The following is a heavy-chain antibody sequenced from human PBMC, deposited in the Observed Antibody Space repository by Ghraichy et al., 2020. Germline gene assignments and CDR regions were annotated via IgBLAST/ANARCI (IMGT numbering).Heavy chain of an antibody. CDR3: ARHYCSNGNCYYFDY. V-gene: IGHV4-59*08. Sequence: SETLSLTCTVSGGSISSYYWSWIRQPPGKGLEWIGFIDYSGSTNYNPSLKSRVTMSVDTTKNQFSLRLSSVTAADTAVYYCARHYCSNGNCYYFDYWGQGTLVTASS. CDR2: IDYSGST. D-gene: IGHD2-8*01. CDR1: GGSISSYY. J-gene: IGHJ4*02.